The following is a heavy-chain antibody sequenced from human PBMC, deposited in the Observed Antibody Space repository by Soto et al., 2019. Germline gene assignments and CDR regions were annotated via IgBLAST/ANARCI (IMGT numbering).Heavy chain of an antibody. J-gene: IGHJ5*02. V-gene: IGHV4-30-2*01. CDR3: ARTMLLGWFDP. CDR1: GGSISSGDYY. D-gene: IGHD2-15*01. Sequence: SETLSLTCTVSGGSISSGDYYWSWIRQPPGKGLEWVGYIHHSGNTYFNPSLKSRVTISVDRSKNQLSLKLTSVTAADTAVYYCARTMLLGWFDPWGQGTLVTVSS. CDR2: IHHSGNT.